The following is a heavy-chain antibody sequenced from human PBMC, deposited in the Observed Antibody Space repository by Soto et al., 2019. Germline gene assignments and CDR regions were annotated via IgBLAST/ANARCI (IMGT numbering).Heavy chain of an antibody. Sequence: PSETLSLTCTVSGGSISSYYWSWIRQPPGKGLEWIGYIYYNGSTNYNPSLKSRVTISIDMSKNQFSLKLSSVTAADTAVYYCARDQGYSYGYRAYYYYGMDVWGQGTTVTVSS. V-gene: IGHV4-59*01. CDR2: IYYNGST. J-gene: IGHJ6*02. CDR3: ARDQGYSYGYRAYYYYGMDV. D-gene: IGHD5-18*01. CDR1: GGSISSYY.